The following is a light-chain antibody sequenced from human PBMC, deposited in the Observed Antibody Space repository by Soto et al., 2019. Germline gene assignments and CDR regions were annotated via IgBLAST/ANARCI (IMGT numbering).Light chain of an antibody. CDR3: CSYADSSSFRVL. CDR1: SSDVGGYNF. V-gene: IGLV2-11*01. Sequence: QSVLTQPPSASGSPGQSVTISCTGTSSDVGGYNFVSWYQQHPGKAPKFMIYDVTKRPSGVPDRFSGSKSANTASLIISGLQAADEAEYYCCCCSYADSSSFRVLFGGGTKLTVL. J-gene: IGLJ2*01. CDR2: DVT.